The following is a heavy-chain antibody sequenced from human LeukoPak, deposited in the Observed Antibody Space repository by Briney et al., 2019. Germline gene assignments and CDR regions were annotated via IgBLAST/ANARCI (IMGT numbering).Heavy chain of an antibody. D-gene: IGHD2-15*01. V-gene: IGHV4-39*07. CDR1: GGSIRSTTYY. CDR3: ARSVEGYCRGGSCYSYSYYMDV. Sequence: SETLSLTCSVSGGSIRSTTYYWGWIRQPPGKGLEWIGSIYYSGSTNYNPSLKSRVTISVDTSKNQFSLKLSSVTAADTAVYYCARSVEGYCRGGSCYSYSYYMDVWGKGTTVTVSS. CDR2: IYYSGST. J-gene: IGHJ6*03.